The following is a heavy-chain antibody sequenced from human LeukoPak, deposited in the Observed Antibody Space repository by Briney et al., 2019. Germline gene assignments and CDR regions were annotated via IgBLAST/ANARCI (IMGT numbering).Heavy chain of an antibody. CDR3: AREGDYYYDSSGYLGDFDY. J-gene: IGHJ4*02. CDR1: GFTFSSYA. CDR2: ISYDGSNK. V-gene: IGHV3-30-3*01. D-gene: IGHD3-22*01. Sequence: GGSPRLSCAASGFTFSSYAMHWVRQAPGKGLEWVAVISYDGSNKYYADSVKGRFTISRDNSKNTLYLQMNSLRAEDTAVYYCAREGDYYYDSSGYLGDFDYWGQGTLVTVSS.